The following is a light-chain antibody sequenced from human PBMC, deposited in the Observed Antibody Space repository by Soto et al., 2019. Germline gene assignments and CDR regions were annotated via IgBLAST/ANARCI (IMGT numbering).Light chain of an antibody. V-gene: IGKV1-39*01. CDR1: QTITNY. Sequence: EIHVNHTPFSLSGTLQERLTITFRASQTITNYLNWYQQQSGKAPKLLIYATDTLQSGVPSRFSGSGSGTDYTLTISSLQPEDFATYCCQQSYNHTQKFGQGTKVDIK. CDR2: ATD. J-gene: IGKJ1*01. CDR3: QQSYNHTQK.